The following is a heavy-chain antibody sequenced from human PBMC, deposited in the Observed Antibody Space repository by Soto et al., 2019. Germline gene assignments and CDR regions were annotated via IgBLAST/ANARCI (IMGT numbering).Heavy chain of an antibody. Sequence: EVQLVESGGGRVKPGGSLRLSCAASGFTFSSYSMNWVRQAPGKGLEWVSSISSSSSYIYYADSVKGRFTISRDNAKNSLYLQMNSLRAEDTAVYYCARAKQITRLGDAFDIWGQGTMVTVSS. CDR2: ISSSSSYI. CDR3: ARAKQITRLGDAFDI. D-gene: IGHD3-10*01. CDR1: GFTFSSYS. J-gene: IGHJ3*02. V-gene: IGHV3-21*01.